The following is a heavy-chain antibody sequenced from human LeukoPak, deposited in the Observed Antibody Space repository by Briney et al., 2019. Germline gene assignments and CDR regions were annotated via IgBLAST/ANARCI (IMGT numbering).Heavy chain of an antibody. V-gene: IGHV3-48*04. CDR3: ARVGGNSAFDI. D-gene: IGHD4-23*01. CDR2: ISSSSSSTI. J-gene: IGHJ3*02. Sequence: GSLRLSCAASGFTFSSYSMNWVRQAPGKGLEWVSYISSSSSSTIYYADSVKGRFTISRDNAKNSLYLQMNSLRAEDTAVYYCARVGGNSAFDIWGQGTMVTVSS. CDR1: GFTFSSYS.